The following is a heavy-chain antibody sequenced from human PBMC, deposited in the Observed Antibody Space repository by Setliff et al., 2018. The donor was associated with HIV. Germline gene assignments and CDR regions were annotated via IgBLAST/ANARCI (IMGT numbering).Heavy chain of an antibody. J-gene: IGHJ1*01. V-gene: IGHV1-69*10. CDR2: IIPIVGIT. CDR1: GGTFTSYA. CDR3: ARNSDTAGYFLY. Sequence: SVKVSCKASGGTFTSYAIHWVRQAPGQGLEWMGGIIPIVGITNYAQKFQVRVTITADKSTNTAYMDLHSLTSEDTAVYYCARNSDTAGYFLYWGQGTPVTVSS. D-gene: IGHD6-13*01.